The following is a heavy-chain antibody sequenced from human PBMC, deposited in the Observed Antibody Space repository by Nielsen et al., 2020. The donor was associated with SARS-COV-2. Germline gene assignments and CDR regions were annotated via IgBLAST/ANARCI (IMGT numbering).Heavy chain of an antibody. V-gene: IGHV3-21*04. CDR1: GFNFSQYT. CDR3: AREGRKLPLDY. D-gene: IGHD5-24*01. J-gene: IGHJ4*02. Sequence: GESLKISCEASGFNFSQYTMNWVRQAPGQGLEWASSISSYSNYKHYADSVKGRFTISRDNAKNSLSLQMHSLRAEDTAVYYCAREGRKLPLDYWGQGTLVTVSS. CDR2: ISSYSNYK.